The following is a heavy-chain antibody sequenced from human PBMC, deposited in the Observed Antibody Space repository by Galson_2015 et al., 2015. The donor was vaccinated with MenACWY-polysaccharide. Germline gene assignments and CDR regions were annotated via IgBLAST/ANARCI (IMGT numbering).Heavy chain of an antibody. CDR1: GYIFTDSY. D-gene: IGHD6-13*01. J-gene: IGHJ4*02. CDR3: ARDFYVAAAFVGY. Sequence: SVKVSCKASGYIFTDSYIHWVRQAPGQGLEWMGWIKPNGGGTNYAQRFQGRVTMTRDTSINTAYMELSRLTSDDTAVYYCARDFYVAAAFVGYWGQGTLVTVSS. V-gene: IGHV1-2*02. CDR2: IKPNGGGT.